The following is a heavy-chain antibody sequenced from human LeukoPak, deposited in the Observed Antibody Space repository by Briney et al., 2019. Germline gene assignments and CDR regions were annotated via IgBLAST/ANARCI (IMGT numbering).Heavy chain of an antibody. V-gene: IGHV3-30-3*01. CDR2: ISYDGSNK. D-gene: IGHD6-13*01. Sequence: GGSLRLSCAAPGFTFSSYAMHWVRQAPGKGLECVAVISYDGSNKYYADSVKGRFTISRDNSKNTLYLQMNSLRAEDTAVYYCARRSSLYYYYYYMDVWRKGTTVTVSS. CDR3: ARRSSLYYYYYYMDV. J-gene: IGHJ6*03. CDR1: GFTFSSYA.